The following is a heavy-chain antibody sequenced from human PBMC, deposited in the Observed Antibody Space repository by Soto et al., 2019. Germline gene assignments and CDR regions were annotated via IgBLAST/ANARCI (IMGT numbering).Heavy chain of an antibody. V-gene: IGHV4-59*08. CDR1: GGTISSWY. CDR2: IYYSGST. CDR3: ARRYGSAIDY. Sequence: SETLSLTCTVSGGTISSWYWSWIRQPPGKGLEWIGYIYYSGSTDCNPSLKSRVTISVDTSKNQFSLKLSSVTAADTAVYYCARRYGSAIDYWGQGTLVTVSS. J-gene: IGHJ4*02. D-gene: IGHD1-26*01.